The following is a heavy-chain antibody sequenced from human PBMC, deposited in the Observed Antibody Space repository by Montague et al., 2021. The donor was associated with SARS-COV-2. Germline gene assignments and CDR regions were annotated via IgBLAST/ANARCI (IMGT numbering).Heavy chain of an antibody. CDR3: ARGIWYAN. J-gene: IGHJ4*02. V-gene: IGHV4-59*01. D-gene: IGHD6-13*01. CDR1: GGSISPYY. Sequence: SETLSLTCTVSGGSISPYYWNWIRQPPGKGLEWIGDIYSSGSTTYNPSLESRVTISVDTSKNQFSLRLSSVTAADTAVYYCARGIWYANWGQGILVTVSS. CDR2: IYSSGST.